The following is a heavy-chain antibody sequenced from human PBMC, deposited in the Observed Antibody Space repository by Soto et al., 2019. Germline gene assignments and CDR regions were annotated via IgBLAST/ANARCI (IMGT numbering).Heavy chain of an antibody. Sequence: EVQLVETGGGLIQPGGSLRLSCAASGFTVSSNYMNWVRQAPGQGLEWVSVFYSGGSSDYADSVKGRFIISRDNSRNTLYLQMNSLRAEDTAVYYCARDMERAFDIWGQGTMVIVS. CDR2: FYSGGSS. D-gene: IGHD1-26*01. V-gene: IGHV3-53*02. CDR3: ARDMERAFDI. CDR1: GFTVSSNY. J-gene: IGHJ3*02.